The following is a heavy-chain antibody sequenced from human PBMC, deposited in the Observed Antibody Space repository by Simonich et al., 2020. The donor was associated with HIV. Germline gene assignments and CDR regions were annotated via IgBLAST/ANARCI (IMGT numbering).Heavy chain of an antibody. J-gene: IGHJ3*02. CDR1: GGSFSGYY. Sequence: QVRLQQWGAGLLKPSETLSLTCAVYGGSFSGYYWSWIRQSPGKGLEWIGESNHFGSPNYNPSLKGRFTISVDTSKNQFSLKLSSVTAADTAVFYCARGYCSRTSCMGGDTFDIWGQGTVVTVS. D-gene: IGHD2-2*01. V-gene: IGHV4-34*01. CDR3: ARGYCSRTSCMGGDTFDI. CDR2: SNHFGSP.